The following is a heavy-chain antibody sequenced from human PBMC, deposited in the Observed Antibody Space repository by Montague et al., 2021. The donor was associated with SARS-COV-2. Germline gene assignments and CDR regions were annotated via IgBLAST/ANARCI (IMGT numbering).Heavy chain of an antibody. CDR1: GFSLSTSGMC. V-gene: IGHV4-61*03. Sequence: LVKPTQTLTLTCTFSGFSLSTSGMCVSWIRQPPGKGLEWIGNFDHSGDTKYNPSLKSRATISVDTSKNHFALRLSSVTAAGTAVYYCAREFRIELGQTSWCFGLWGRGTLVTVSS. J-gene: IGHJ2*01. CDR2: FDHSGDT. CDR3: AREFRIELGQTSWCFGL. D-gene: IGHD3-10*01.